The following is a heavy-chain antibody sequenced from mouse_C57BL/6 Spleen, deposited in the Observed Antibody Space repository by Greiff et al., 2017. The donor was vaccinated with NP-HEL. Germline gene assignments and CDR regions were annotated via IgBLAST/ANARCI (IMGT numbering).Heavy chain of an antibody. J-gene: IGHJ1*03. V-gene: IGHV5-6*01. Sequence: EVQLQESGGDLVKPGGSLKLSCAASGFTFSSYGMSWVRQTPDKRLEWVATISSGGSYTYYPDSVKGRFTISRDNAKNTLYLQMSSLKSEDTAMYYCARERLYFDVWGTGTTVTVSS. CDR2: ISSGGSYT. CDR3: ARERLYFDV. CDR1: GFTFSSYG.